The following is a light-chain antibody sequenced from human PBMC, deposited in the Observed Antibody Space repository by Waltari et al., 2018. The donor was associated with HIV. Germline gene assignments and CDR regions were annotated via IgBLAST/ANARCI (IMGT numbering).Light chain of an antibody. CDR3: SSYTSSSTLV. Sequence: QSALTQPASVSGSPGQAITISCTGTSSDVGGYSSVSWYQQHPGKAPKLMIYGVSDRPSGCSNRCSGSKCGNTASLTISGLQAEDEADYYCSSYTSSSTLVFGTGTKVTVL. CDR2: GVS. V-gene: IGLV2-14*01. CDR1: SSDVGGYSS. J-gene: IGLJ1*01.